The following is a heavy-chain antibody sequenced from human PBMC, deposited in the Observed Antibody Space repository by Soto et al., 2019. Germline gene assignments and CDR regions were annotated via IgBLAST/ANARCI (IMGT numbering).Heavy chain of an antibody. Sequence: LRLSCTVLGFTLTNENMNWVRQAPGKGLEWVSRINSDGSSTSYADSVKGRFTISRDNAKNTLYLQMNSLRAEDTAVYYCARYSGSYYLLYGMDVWGQGTTVTVSS. CDR2: INSDGSST. CDR3: ARYSGSYYLLYGMDV. V-gene: IGHV3-74*01. J-gene: IGHJ6*02. D-gene: IGHD1-26*01. CDR1: GFTLTNEN.